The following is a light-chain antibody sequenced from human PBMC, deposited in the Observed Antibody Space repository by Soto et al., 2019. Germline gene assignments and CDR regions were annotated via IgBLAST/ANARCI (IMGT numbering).Light chain of an antibody. CDR1: QSISSY. CDR3: QQSYSTPRS. V-gene: IGKV1-39*01. CDR2: AAS. Sequence: IQMTQSPSTLSASVGDTVTITCPASQSISSYLNWYQQKPGKAPKLLIYAASSLQSGVPSRFSGSGSGTDFTLTISSLQPEDFATYYCQQSYSTPRSFGQGTRLEIK. J-gene: IGKJ5*01.